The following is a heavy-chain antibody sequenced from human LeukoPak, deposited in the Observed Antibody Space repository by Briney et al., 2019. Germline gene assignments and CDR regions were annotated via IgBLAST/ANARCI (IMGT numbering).Heavy chain of an antibody. CDR3: ARDAVRVIAAAGSRYYYYYMDV. J-gene: IGHJ6*03. CDR2: IYHSGST. Sequence: SETLSLTCTVSGYSISSGYYWGWIRQPPGKGLEWIGSIYHSGSTYYNPSLKSRVTISVDTSKNQFSLKLSSVTAADTAVYYCARDAVRVIAAAGSRYYYYYMDVWGKGTTVTVSS. CDR1: GYSISSGYY. V-gene: IGHV4-38-2*02. D-gene: IGHD6-13*01.